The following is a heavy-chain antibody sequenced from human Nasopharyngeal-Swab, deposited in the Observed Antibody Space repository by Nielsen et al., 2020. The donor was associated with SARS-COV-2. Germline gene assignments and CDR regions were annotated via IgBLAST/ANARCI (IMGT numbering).Heavy chain of an antibody. CDR1: GYTFTSYD. CDR3: ARMMAGYDGYLQN. CDR2: TQLNNAKT. J-gene: IGHJ1*01. D-gene: IGHD2-2*03. V-gene: IGHV1-8*01. Sequence: ASVKVSCKASGYTFTSYDINWVRQAPGHGLEWLGRTQLNNAKTVYAQKFQGRVTMTWNTSITTAYMRLSGLRSDGTAVYYCARMMAGYDGYLQNWGQGTLVTVSS.